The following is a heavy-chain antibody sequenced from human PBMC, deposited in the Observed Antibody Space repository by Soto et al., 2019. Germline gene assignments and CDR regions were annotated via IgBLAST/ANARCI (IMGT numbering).Heavy chain of an antibody. Sequence: QVQLQQWGAGLLKPSETLSLTCAVYGGSFSGYYWSWIRQPPGKGLEWIGEINHSGSTNYNPYLKSRVTISVDTSKNQSYLKLSSVTAADTAVYYCARGWGRIFDYWGQGTLVTVSS. V-gene: IGHV4-34*01. D-gene: IGHD7-27*01. CDR1: GGSFSGYY. CDR2: INHSGST. CDR3: ARGWGRIFDY. J-gene: IGHJ4*02.